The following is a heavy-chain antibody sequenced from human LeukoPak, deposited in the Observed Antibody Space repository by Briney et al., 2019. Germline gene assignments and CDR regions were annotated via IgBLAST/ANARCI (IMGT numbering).Heavy chain of an antibody. D-gene: IGHD5-24*01. V-gene: IGHV1-69*05. CDR3: ARGVEMATITGGGFDY. J-gene: IGHJ4*02. CDR2: IIPIFGTA. CDR1: GYTFTSYD. Sequence: GASVKVSCKASGYTFTSYDINWVRQATGQGLEWMGGIIPIFGTANYAQKFQGRVTITTDESTSTAYMELSSLRSEDTAVYYCARGVEMATITGGGFDYWGQGTLVTVSS.